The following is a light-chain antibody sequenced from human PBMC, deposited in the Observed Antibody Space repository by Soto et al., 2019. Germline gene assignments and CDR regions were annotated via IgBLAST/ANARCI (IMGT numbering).Light chain of an antibody. J-gene: IGLJ1*01. V-gene: IGLV1-40*01. Sequence: QSVLTQPRSVSGAPGQRVIISCTGSSSNIGAGYDVHWYQQLPGTAPRLLIYDNNNRPSGVPARFSVSKSDTSASLAITGLQPEDEADYYCQSYDSSLSGSYVFGTGTKVTVL. CDR1: SSNIGAGYD. CDR2: DNN. CDR3: QSYDSSLSGSYV.